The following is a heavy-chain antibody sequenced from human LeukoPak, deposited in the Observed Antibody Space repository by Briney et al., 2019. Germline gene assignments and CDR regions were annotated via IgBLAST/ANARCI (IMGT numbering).Heavy chain of an antibody. CDR1: GFTLGNYA. V-gene: IGHV3-23*01. Sequence: TGESLRLSCAVSGFTLGNYAMSWVRQAPGKGLEWVSFIAGSGGGTYYADSVKGRFTISRDTSKNTLYLQVNSLRAEDTAVYYCAKALTGEDYGMDVWGQGTTVTVSS. J-gene: IGHJ6*02. CDR2: IAGSGGGT. D-gene: IGHD2-15*01. CDR3: AKALTGEDYGMDV.